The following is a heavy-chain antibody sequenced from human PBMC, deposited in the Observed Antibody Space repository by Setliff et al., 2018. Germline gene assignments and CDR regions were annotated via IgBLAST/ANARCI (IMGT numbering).Heavy chain of an antibody. D-gene: IGHD3-3*01. Sequence: PSETLSLTCTVSGDSISSRRNYWGWFRQPAGKELEWIGQIYTSWSTNYNPSLKSRVTISLDTSKNQFSLSLTSVTAEDTAVYYCARMSGFQYIDAWDKGTTVTVSS. J-gene: IGHJ6*03. CDR3: ARMSGFQYIDA. CDR1: GDSISSRRNY. V-gene: IGHV4-61*09. CDR2: IYTSWST.